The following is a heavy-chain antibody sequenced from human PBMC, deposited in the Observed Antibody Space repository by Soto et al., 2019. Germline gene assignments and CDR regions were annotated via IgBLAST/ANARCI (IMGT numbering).Heavy chain of an antibody. J-gene: IGHJ4*02. CDR3: ARYYDFWSARYKEVDY. CDR1: GYTFTSYG. D-gene: IGHD3-3*01. V-gene: IGHV1-18*01. Sequence: ASVKVSCKASGYTFTSYGISWVRQAPGQGLEWMGWISAYNGNTNYAQKLQGRVTMTTDTSTSTAYMELRSLRSDDTAVYYCARYYDFWSARYKEVDYWGQGTLVTVSS. CDR2: ISAYNGNT.